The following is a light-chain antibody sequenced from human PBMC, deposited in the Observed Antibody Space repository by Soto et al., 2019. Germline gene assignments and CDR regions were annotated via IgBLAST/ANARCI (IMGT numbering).Light chain of an antibody. CDR3: SSFAGSNNLV. Sequence: QSALTQPPSASGSPGQSVTISCTGTSSDVGGYNYVSWYQQHPGKAPKLMIYEVTKRPSGVPDRFSGSKSGNTASLTVSGLHADDEADYYCSSFAGSNNLVFAGGTKVTVL. J-gene: IGLJ2*01. V-gene: IGLV2-8*01. CDR1: SSDVGGYNY. CDR2: EVT.